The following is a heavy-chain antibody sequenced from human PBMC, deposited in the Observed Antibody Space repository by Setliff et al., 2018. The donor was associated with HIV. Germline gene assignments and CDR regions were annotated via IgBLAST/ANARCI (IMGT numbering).Heavy chain of an antibody. D-gene: IGHD3-3*01. Sequence: ASVKVSCKAFGGTFSSYAFSWVREAPGQGLEWMGGINPSNGATDFGQKFQGWITMTRDTSSRTAYLEVNRLTSDDTAVYYCAREYDVLSGSYISAFDIWGQGTMVTVSS. J-gene: IGHJ3*02. CDR1: GGTFSSYA. V-gene: IGHV1-2*04. CDR3: AREYDVLSGSYISAFDI. CDR2: INPSNGAT.